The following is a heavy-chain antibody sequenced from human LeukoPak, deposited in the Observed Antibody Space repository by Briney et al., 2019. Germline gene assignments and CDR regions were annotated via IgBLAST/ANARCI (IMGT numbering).Heavy chain of an antibody. J-gene: IGHJ4*02. D-gene: IGHD6-19*01. CDR2: ISSSSRYI. CDR3: AKDWSGIAVAGPFDY. Sequence: GGTLRLSCAASGFTFSSYSINWVRQAPGKGLEWVSSISSSSRYIYYADSVKGRFTISRDNSKNTLYLQMNSLRAEDTAVYYCAKDWSGIAVAGPFDYWGQGTLVTVSS. V-gene: IGHV3-21*04. CDR1: GFTFSSYS.